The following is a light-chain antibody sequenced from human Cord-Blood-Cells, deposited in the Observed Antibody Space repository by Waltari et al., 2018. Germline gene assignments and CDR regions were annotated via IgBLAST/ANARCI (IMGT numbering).Light chain of an antibody. V-gene: IGLV3-21*04. CDR2: YDS. CDR3: QVWDSSSDHVV. CDR1: NIGRKS. J-gene: IGLJ2*01. Sequence: SYVLTQPPSVSVAPGKTARITCGGNNIGRKSVHWYPQKPGQAPVLVIYYDSDRPSGIPERFSGANSGNTATLTSSRVEAGDEAVYDCQVWDSSSDHVVFGGRTKLTVL.